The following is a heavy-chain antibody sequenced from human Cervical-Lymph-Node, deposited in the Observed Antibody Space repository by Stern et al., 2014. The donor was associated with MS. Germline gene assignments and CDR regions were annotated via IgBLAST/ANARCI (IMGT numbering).Heavy chain of an antibody. V-gene: IGHV3-21*01. CDR3: AREWGSSSFDY. Sequence: EEQLVESGGGLVKPGGSLRLSCEASGFIFSSHTLNWVRQAPGKGLEWVSSISGYDNYTYYAESVQGRFTISRDNAKNSLYLLMNSLRAEDTAVYYCAREWGSSSFDYWGQGTLVAVSS. J-gene: IGHJ4*02. D-gene: IGHD7-27*01. CDR1: GFIFSSHT. CDR2: ISGYDNYT.